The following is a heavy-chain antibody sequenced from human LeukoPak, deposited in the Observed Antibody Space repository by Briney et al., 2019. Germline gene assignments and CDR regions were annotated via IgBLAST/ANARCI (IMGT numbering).Heavy chain of an antibody. D-gene: IGHD2-15*01. CDR1: GGSISSSSYY. Sequence: PSETLSLTCTVSGGSISSSSYYWGWMRQPPGEGLEWIGSIYYSGSTYYNPSLKSRVTISVDTSKNQFSLRLTSVTAADTAVYYCARVRYCSGGTCYGDYYYMDVWGKGTTVTISS. CDR3: ARVRYCSGGTCYGDYYYMDV. V-gene: IGHV4-39*07. CDR2: IYYSGST. J-gene: IGHJ6*03.